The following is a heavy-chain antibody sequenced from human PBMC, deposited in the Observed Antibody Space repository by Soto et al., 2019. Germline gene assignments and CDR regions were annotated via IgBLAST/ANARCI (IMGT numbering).Heavy chain of an antibody. Sequence: QVQLQESGPGLVKPSQTLSLTCTVSGGSISSGDYYWSWIRQPPGKGLEWIGYISYSVSTDYNPSLQSRVTISMDTSKNQFSLTLSSVTAADTAVYYCARTSKSSYFDISGYLIPRGVFDYWGQGTLVTVSS. V-gene: IGHV4-30-4*01. J-gene: IGHJ4*02. D-gene: IGHD3-22*01. CDR3: ARTSKSSYFDISGYLIPRGVFDY. CDR1: GGSISSGDYY. CDR2: ISYSVST.